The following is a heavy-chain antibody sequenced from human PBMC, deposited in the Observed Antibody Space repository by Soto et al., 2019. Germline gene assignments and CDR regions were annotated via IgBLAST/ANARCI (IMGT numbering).Heavy chain of an antibody. CDR2: IWYDGNSK. Sequence: GGSLRLSCAASGFTFTSYGMHWVRQAPGKGLEWAAGIWYDGNSKYYEDSVKGRFTISRDNSKNTLYLEMNSLRGDDTAVYYCARENYYDTSGLGYWGQGTLVTVSS. J-gene: IGHJ4*02. V-gene: IGHV3-33*01. CDR3: ARENYYDTSGLGY. CDR1: GFTFTSYG. D-gene: IGHD3-22*01.